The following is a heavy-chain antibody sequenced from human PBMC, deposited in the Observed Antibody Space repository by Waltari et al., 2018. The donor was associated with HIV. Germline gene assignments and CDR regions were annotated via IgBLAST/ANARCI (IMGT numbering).Heavy chain of an antibody. Sequence: EVQLVQSGAEVKKPGESLKISCKGSGYNFTTYWIGWVRQMPGKGLGWMGIIYPFDSETRYSPALRCQVTISADKSMSPAYLQWSSLQASDTAIYYCARLGYCSSARCPSGYYYSYGMGVWGQGTTVTVSS. CDR1: GYNFTTYW. CDR3: ARLGYCSSARCPSGYYYSYGMGV. CDR2: IYPFDSET. V-gene: IGHV5-51*01. J-gene: IGHJ6*02. D-gene: IGHD2-2*01.